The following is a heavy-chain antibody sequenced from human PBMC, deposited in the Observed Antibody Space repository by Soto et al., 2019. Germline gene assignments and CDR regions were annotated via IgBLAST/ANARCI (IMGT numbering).Heavy chain of an antibody. CDR3: GRLFQDCRGYTYLVDV. Sequence: ASVKGSCKASGYTFTGYYMHWVRQAPGQGLEWMGWINPNSGGTNYAQKFQGRVTMTRDTSTNTAYMELRSLTSDDTALYYCGRLFQDCRGYTYLVDVWG. D-gene: IGHD2-2*02. CDR1: GYTFTGYY. CDR2: INPNSGGT. J-gene: IGHJ6*02. V-gene: IGHV1-2*02.